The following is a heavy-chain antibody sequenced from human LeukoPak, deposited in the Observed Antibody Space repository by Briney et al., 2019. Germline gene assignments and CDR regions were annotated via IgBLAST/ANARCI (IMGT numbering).Heavy chain of an antibody. CDR2: INSDGSRT. D-gene: IGHD2-15*01. CDR3: AKDLWGAAAD. CDR1: GFPFSTSW. V-gene: IGHV3-74*01. J-gene: IGHJ4*02. Sequence: GGSLSLSCGPSGFPFSTSWMYWVRQAPGRGGVCGSRINSDGSRTTYADSVRGRFAISRDNAKNTLSLQMNSLRAEDTAVYYCAKDLWGAAADWGQGSVVTVSS.